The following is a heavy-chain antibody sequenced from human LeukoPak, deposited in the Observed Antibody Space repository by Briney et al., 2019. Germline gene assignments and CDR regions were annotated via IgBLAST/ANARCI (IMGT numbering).Heavy chain of an antibody. CDR2: ISSSGSTI. CDR1: GFTFSDYY. V-gene: IGHV3-11*01. CDR3: ARGYQLPEDAFDI. Sequence: GGSLRLSCAASGFTFSDYYMSWIRQAPGKGLEWVSYISSSGSTIYYADSVKGRFTISRDNAKNPLYLQMNSLRAEDTAVYYCARGYQLPEDAFDIWGQGTMVTVSS. D-gene: IGHD2-2*01. J-gene: IGHJ3*02.